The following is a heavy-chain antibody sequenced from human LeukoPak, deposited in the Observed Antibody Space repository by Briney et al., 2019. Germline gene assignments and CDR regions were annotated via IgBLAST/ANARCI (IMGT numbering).Heavy chain of an antibody. D-gene: IGHD6-19*01. Sequence: ASVKVSCKASGYTFTSYGISWVRQAPGQGLEWMGWISAYNGNTNYAQKLQGRVTMTTDTSTSTAYMELRSLRSDDTAVYYCAILRGPDSSGWYVVDYWGQGTLVTVSS. CDR3: AILRGPDSSGWYVVDY. CDR1: GYTFTSYG. V-gene: IGHV1-18*04. CDR2: ISAYNGNT. J-gene: IGHJ4*02.